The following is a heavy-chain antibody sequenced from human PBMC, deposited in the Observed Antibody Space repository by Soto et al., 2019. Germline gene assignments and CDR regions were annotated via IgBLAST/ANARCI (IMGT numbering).Heavy chain of an antibody. CDR1: GGSFSGYQ. J-gene: IGHJ6*03. CDR2: INDSGDI. D-gene: IGHD3-10*01. Sequence: QVQLQQWGAGLLKPSETLSLTCAVYGGSFSGYQWSWIRQTPGKGLEWIGGINDSGDINYNPSLKSRVTILGDSHKTQISLRLSSVTAADTAVYYCARGLILWFGELSRRGGYYYYMDVWGKGTTVTVSS. CDR3: ARGLILWFGELSRRGGYYYYMDV. V-gene: IGHV4-34*01.